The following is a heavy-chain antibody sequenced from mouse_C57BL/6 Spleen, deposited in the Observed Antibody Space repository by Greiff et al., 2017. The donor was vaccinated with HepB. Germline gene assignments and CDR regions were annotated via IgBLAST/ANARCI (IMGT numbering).Heavy chain of an antibody. CDR1: GFTFSSYG. CDR2: ISSGGSYT. J-gene: IGHJ2*01. V-gene: IGHV5-6*01. Sequence: EVKLVESGGDLVKPGGSLKLSCAASGFTFSSYGMSWVRQTPDKRLEWVATISSGGSYTYYPDSVKGRFTISRDNAKNTLYLQMSSLKSEDTAMYYCASHYYGSSFRGYFDYWGQGTTLTVSS. D-gene: IGHD1-1*01. CDR3: ASHYYGSSFRGYFDY.